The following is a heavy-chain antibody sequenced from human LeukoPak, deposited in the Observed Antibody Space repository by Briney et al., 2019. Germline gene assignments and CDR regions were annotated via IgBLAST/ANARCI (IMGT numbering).Heavy chain of an antibody. V-gene: IGHV1-8*01. D-gene: IGHD3-16*01. Sequence: ASVKVSCKASGYTFTSYDINWVRQATGQGLEWMGWMNPNSGDTGYAQKFQGRVTMTRDTSINTAYMELSSLRSDDTAVYYCARDRGDNFDYWGQGTLVTVSS. CDR3: ARDRGDNFDY. CDR1: GYTFTSYD. CDR2: MNPNSGDT. J-gene: IGHJ4*02.